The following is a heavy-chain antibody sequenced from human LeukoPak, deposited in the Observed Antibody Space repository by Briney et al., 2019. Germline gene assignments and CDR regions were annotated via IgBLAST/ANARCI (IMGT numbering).Heavy chain of an antibody. CDR3: ARVSDPHTRLRYFDWSDY. CDR1: GFIFGSYA. V-gene: IGHV3-23*01. J-gene: IGHJ4*02. D-gene: IGHD3-9*01. CDR2: ISGSGGST. Sequence: QPGGSLRLSCAASGFIFGSYAMSWVRKARGKGLEWVSAISGSGGSTYYADSVKGRFTISRDNSKNTLYLQMNSLRAEDTAVYYCARVSDPHTRLRYFDWSDYWGQGTLVTVSS.